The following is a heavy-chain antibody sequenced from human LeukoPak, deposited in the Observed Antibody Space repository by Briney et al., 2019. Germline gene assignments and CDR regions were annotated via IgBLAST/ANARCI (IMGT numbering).Heavy chain of an antibody. CDR2: MNPNSGNT. D-gene: IGHD6-6*01. V-gene: IGHV1-8*01. J-gene: IGHJ4*02. Sequence: GASVKVSCKASGYTFTSYDINWVRQATGQGLEWMGWMNPNSGNTGYAQKFQGRVTMTRNTSISTAYMEPSSLRSEDTAVYYCARGLSAVGRGRSSSGYWGQGTLVTVSS. CDR1: GYTFTSYD. CDR3: ARGLSAVGRGRSSSGY.